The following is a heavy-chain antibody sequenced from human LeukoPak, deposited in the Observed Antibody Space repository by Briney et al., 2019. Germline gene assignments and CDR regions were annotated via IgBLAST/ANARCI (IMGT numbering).Heavy chain of an antibody. CDR1: GFTFDDYA. D-gene: IGHD6-19*01. Sequence: GGSLRLSCAASGFTFDDYAMHWVRQAPGKGLEWVSGISWNSVSICYADSVKGRFTISRDNAKNSLYLQMNGLRAEDTALYYCAATVAGTDYWGQGTLVTVSS. CDR3: AATVAGTDY. V-gene: IGHV3-9*01. CDR2: ISWNSVSI. J-gene: IGHJ4*02.